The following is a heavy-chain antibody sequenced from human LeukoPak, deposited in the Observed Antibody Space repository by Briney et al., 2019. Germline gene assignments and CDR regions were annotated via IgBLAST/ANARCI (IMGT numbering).Heavy chain of an antibody. CDR3: ATHCSGAACFDY. J-gene: IGHJ4*02. D-gene: IGHD2-15*01. CDR2: INPNNGDT. Sequence: ASVKVSCKASGYTFIYYSIHWVRQAPGQGLEWMGEINPNNGDTNFAPEFQGRVTMTRDTSITTAFMELSSLRYADTAIYCCATHCSGAACFDYWGQGTLVTVSS. CDR1: GYTFIYYS. V-gene: IGHV1-2*02.